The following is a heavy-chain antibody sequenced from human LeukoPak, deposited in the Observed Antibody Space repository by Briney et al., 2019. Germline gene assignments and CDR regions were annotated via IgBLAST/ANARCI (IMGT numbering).Heavy chain of an antibody. CDR1: GFSVSSSW. Sequence: GGSLRLSCAAFGFSVSSSWMHWVRQAPGKGLLWVSRISSDGTSSIYADSVKGRFTISRDNVMNTLYLQMSSLRVDDTAVYYCVRSTRDGYDWGKGTLVTVSS. CDR2: ISSDGTSS. J-gene: IGHJ4*02. V-gene: IGHV3-74*01. D-gene: IGHD5-24*01. CDR3: VRSTRDGYD.